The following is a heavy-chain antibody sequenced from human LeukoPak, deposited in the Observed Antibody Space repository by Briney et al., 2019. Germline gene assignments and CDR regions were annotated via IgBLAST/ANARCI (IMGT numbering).Heavy chain of an antibody. D-gene: IGHD6-13*01. CDR3: AKPIRGQLVIDY. Sequence: GRSLRLSCAASGFTFSSYGMHWVRQAPGKGLEWVAVISYDGSNKYYADSVKGRFTISRDNSKNTLYLQTNSLRAEDTAVYYCAKPIRGQLVIDYWGQGTLVTVSS. J-gene: IGHJ4*02. V-gene: IGHV3-30*18. CDR2: ISYDGSNK. CDR1: GFTFSSYG.